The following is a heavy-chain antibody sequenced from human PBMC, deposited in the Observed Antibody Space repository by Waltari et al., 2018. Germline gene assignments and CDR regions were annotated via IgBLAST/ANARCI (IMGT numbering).Heavy chain of an antibody. Sequence: QVQLVESGGGVVPPGRSLRPSCAASGFPFSSYAMHRVRQAPGKGLEWVAVISYDGSNKYYADSVKGRFTISRDNSKNTLYLQMNSLRAEDTAVYYCARDELGARAGAFDIWGQGTMVTVSS. J-gene: IGHJ3*02. CDR2: ISYDGSNK. D-gene: IGHD1-7*01. CDR1: GFPFSSYA. V-gene: IGHV3-30-3*01. CDR3: ARDELGARAGAFDI.